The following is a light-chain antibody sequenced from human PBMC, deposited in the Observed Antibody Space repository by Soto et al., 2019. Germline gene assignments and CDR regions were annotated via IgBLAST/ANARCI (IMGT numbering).Light chain of an antibody. J-gene: IGKJ5*01. Sequence: DIVMTQSPATLSVSQGERFTICCRASQSVSTNLVWYQQKPGQAPRLLMYGSPIRATGIPATFSGSGSGTEFTLTISSLQSEDFAVYYCQQHNNWPPITFGQGTRLEIK. CDR3: QQHNNWPPIT. CDR2: GSP. V-gene: IGKV3-15*01. CDR1: QSVSTN.